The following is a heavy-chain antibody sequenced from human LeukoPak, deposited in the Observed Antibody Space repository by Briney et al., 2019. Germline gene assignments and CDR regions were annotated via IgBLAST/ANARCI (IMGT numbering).Heavy chain of an antibody. D-gene: IGHD3-22*01. Sequence: SQTLSLTCAISGDSVSSNSAAWNWIRQSPSRGLEWLGRTYYRYKWYNDYAVSVKSRITINPDTSKNQFSLQLNSATPEDTAVYYCARVGYYDSSGSPNFDYWGQGALVTISS. CDR2: TYYRYKWYN. CDR3: ARVGYYDSSGSPNFDY. CDR1: GDSVSSNSAA. V-gene: IGHV6-1*01. J-gene: IGHJ4*02.